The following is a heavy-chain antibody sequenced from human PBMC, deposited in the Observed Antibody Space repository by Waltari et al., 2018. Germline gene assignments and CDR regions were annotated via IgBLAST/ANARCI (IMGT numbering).Heavy chain of an antibody. V-gene: IGHV5-51*01. CDR3: ARAGSYGEVGPAFDI. CDR2: IYPGDSDT. Sequence: IGWVRQMPGKGLEWMGIIYPGDSDTRYSPSFQGQVTISADKSISTAYLQWSSLKASDTAMYYCARAGSYGEVGPAFDIWGQGTMVTVSS. D-gene: IGHD1-26*01. J-gene: IGHJ3*02.